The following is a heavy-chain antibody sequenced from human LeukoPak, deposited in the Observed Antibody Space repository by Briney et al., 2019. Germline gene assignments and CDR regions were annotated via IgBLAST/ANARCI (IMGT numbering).Heavy chain of an antibody. CDR3: TTDGGMVRGVIRVKSDY. D-gene: IGHD3-10*01. J-gene: IGHJ4*02. CDR1: GFTFSNAW. CDR2: IKSKTDGGTT. Sequence: KTGGSLRLSCAASGFTFSNAWMSWVRQAPGKGLEWVGRIKSKTDGGTTDYAAPVKGRFTISRDDSKNTLYLQMNSLKTEDTAVYYCTTDGGMVRGVIRVKSDYWGQGTLVTVSS. V-gene: IGHV3-15*01.